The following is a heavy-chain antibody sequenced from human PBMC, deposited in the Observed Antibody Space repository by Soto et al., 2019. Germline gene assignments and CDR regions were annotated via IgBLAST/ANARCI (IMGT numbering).Heavy chain of an antibody. CDR1: GFTFSSYA. CDR2: ISGSGGST. Sequence: GGSLRLSCAASGFTFSSYAMSWVRQAPGKGLEWVSAISGSGGSTYYADSVKGRFTISRDNSKNTLYLQMNSLRAEDTAVYYCAKGTSGGNYDFWSGPTYYYYGMDVWGQGTTVTVSS. V-gene: IGHV3-23*01. CDR3: AKGTSGGNYDFWSGPTYYYYGMDV. D-gene: IGHD3-3*01. J-gene: IGHJ6*02.